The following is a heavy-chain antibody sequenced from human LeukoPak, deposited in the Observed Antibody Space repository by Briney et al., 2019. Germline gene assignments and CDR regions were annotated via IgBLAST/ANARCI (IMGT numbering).Heavy chain of an antibody. CDR2: IKQDGSEK. CDR3: TRGRSGYSFGVDI. V-gene: IGHV3-7*01. CDR1: GFTFSTYW. Sequence: GGSLRLSCAASGFTFSTYWMSWFLQAPGKGLDWVANIKQDGSEKYYVDSVKGRFTISRDNAKNSLDLQMNSLRAEDTAVYYCTRGRSGYSFGVDIWGQGTMVTVSS. D-gene: IGHD5-18*01. J-gene: IGHJ3*02.